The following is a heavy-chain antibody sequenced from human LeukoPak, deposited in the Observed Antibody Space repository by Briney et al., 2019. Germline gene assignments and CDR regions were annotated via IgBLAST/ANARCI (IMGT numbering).Heavy chain of an antibody. V-gene: IGHV3-23*01. D-gene: IGHD3-10*01. CDR2: ISGNADNT. CDR1: GFTFNIYA. J-gene: IGHJ4*02. CDR3: AQGAYGSGTYHY. Sequence: GGSLRLSCAASGFTFNIYAMTWVRQATGKGLDWVSAISGNADNTYYADSVKGRFTISRDNSKNTLYLQMNSLRAEDTAVYYCAQGAYGSGTYHYWGQGTLVTVSS.